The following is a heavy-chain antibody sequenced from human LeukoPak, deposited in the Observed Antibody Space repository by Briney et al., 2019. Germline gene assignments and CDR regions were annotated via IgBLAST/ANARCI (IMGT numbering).Heavy chain of an antibody. J-gene: IGHJ4*02. D-gene: IGHD2-2*01. CDR1: GGTFSSYA. V-gene: IGHV1-69*13. CDR3: ARGPRPLYCSSTSCYGNFDY. Sequence: SVKVSCKASGGTFSSYAISWVRQAPGQGLEWMGGIIPIFGTANYAQKFQGRVTITADESTSTAYMELSSLRSEDTAVYYCARGPRPLYCSSTSCYGNFDYWGQGTLVTVSP. CDR2: IIPIFGTA.